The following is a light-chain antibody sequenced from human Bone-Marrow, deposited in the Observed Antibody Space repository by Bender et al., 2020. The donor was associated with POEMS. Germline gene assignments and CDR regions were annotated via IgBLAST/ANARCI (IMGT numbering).Light chain of an antibody. Sequence: QSALSQPASLSGSPGQSITISCTGITSYLGSTNLVSWYQHLPGKSPKLVIFDVNKRPSGVSSRFSGFRSGNTASLTISGLLPEDEADYYCCSFVAGVIFGGGTRLTVL. CDR3: CSFVAGVI. CDR2: DVN. V-gene: IGLV2-23*02. CDR1: TSYLGSTNL. J-gene: IGLJ2*01.